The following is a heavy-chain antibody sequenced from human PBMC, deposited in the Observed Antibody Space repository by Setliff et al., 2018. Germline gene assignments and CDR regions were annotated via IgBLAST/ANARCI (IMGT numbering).Heavy chain of an antibody. CDR3: AREGGLQGATSYYYFYNYINV. J-gene: IGHJ6*03. D-gene: IGHD1-26*01. V-gene: IGHV1-2*02. CDR1: GYTFTGYF. CDR2: INPKSGVT. Sequence: ASVKVSCKTSGYTFTGYFIHWVRQAPRQGLEWLGWINPKSGVTSYAQSFQGRIAMTGDTYINTVYMELNSLTSDDAAVYFCAREGGLQGATSYYYFYNYINVWGKGTKVTVSS.